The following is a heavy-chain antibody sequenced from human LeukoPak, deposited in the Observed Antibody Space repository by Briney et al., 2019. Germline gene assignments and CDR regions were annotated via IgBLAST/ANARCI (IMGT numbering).Heavy chain of an antibody. Sequence: PGGSLRLSCAASGFIFSNYGMSWVRQAPGKGLEWVAHIRQDGSERFYMDSVKGRFTISRDNAKNSLHLQMNSLRAEDTGVFYCARGIDYGWFDPWGQGTLVTVSS. CDR2: IRQDGSER. CDR1: GFIFSNYG. D-gene: IGHD4-17*01. J-gene: IGHJ5*02. CDR3: ARGIDYGWFDP. V-gene: IGHV3-7*01.